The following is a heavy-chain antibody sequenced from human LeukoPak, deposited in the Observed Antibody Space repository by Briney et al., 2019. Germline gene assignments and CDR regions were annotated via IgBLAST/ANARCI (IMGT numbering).Heavy chain of an antibody. CDR1: GGSISSSSYY. CDR3: ARGKYDFWSGYQSYGRDYYFDY. V-gene: IGHV4-39*07. D-gene: IGHD3-3*01. Sequence: SETLSLTCTVSGGSISSSSYYWGWIRQPPGKGLEWIGSIYYSGSTYYNPSLKSRVTISVDTSKNQFSLKLSSVTAADTAVYYCARGKYDFWSGYQSYGRDYYFDYWGQGTLVSVSS. CDR2: IYYSGST. J-gene: IGHJ4*02.